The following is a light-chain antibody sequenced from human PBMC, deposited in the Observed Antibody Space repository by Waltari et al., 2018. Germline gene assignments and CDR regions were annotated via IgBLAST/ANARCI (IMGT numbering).Light chain of an antibody. Sequence: EIVLTQSPGTLSLSPGERATLSCRASQSVSRSLAWYQQKPGQAPRLLFYGASSRATGVPDRFSGSGSGTDFSLTISRLEPEDFAVYYCQHYVLLPVSFGQGTKVEIK. CDR1: QSVSRS. J-gene: IGKJ1*01. CDR3: QHYVLLPVS. V-gene: IGKV3-20*01. CDR2: GAS.